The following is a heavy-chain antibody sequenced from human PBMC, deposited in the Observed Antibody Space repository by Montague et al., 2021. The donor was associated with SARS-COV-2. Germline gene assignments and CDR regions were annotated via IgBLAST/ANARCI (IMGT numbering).Heavy chain of an antibody. CDR2: IYDSGXT. CDR3: AREVRYYYDSSGPGAFDI. Sequence: SETLSLTCTVSGGSISSSNYYWDWIRQPPGKGLEWIGSIYDSGXTXYXXXXKXRVTITVDTSKNPFSLKLSSVTAADTAVYYCAREVRYYYDSSGPGAFDIWGQGTMVTVSS. J-gene: IGHJ3*02. CDR1: GGSISSSNYY. V-gene: IGHV4-39*02. D-gene: IGHD3-22*01.